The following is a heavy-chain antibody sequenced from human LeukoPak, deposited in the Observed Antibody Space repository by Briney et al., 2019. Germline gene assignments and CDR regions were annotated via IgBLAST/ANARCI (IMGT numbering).Heavy chain of an antibody. CDR1: GGSISSGDYY. CDR3: ARDNYYDSSGYGEYYFDY. CDR2: IYYSGST. D-gene: IGHD3-22*01. J-gene: IGHJ4*02. V-gene: IGHV4-30-4*01. Sequence: MTSETLSLTCTVSGGSISSGDYYWSWIRQPPGKGLEWIGYIYYSGSTYYNPSLKSRVTISVDTSKNQFSLKLSSVTAAGTAVYYCARDNYYDSSGYGEYYFDYWGQGTLVTVSS.